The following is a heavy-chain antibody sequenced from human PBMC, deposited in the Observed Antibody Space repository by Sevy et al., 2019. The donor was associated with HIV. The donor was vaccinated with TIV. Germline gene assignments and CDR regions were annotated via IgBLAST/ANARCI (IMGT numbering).Heavy chain of an antibody. V-gene: IGHV3-23*01. D-gene: IGHD4-17*01. J-gene: IGHJ6*02. CDR2: ISGSGGST. Sequence: GGSLRLSCAASGFTFSSYAMSWVRQAPGKGLEWVSAISGSGGSTYYADSVKGRFTISRDNSKNMLYLQMNSLRAEGTAVYYCAKAKTPYPLEVTTGYGMDVWGQGTTVTVSS. CDR3: AKAKTPYPLEVTTGYGMDV. CDR1: GFTFSSYA.